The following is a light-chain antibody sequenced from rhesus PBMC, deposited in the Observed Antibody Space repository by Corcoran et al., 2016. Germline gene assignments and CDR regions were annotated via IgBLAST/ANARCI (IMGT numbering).Light chain of an antibody. CDR3: QQQNSNPYT. J-gene: IGKJ2*01. CDR2: AAS. CDR1: QFISNW. Sequence: DIQMTQSPSSLSASVGDRVTITCQASQFISNWLAWFQQKPGKAPKLLISAASSLQSGVPSRFSGRGCGTEFTLTSNSLQPEDFATYYCQQQNSNPYTFGQGTKVEIK. V-gene: IGKV1-33*02.